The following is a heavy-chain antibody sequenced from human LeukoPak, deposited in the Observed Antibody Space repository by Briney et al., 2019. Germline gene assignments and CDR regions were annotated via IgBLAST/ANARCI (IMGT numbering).Heavy chain of an antibody. V-gene: IGHV3-30*02. CDR1: GFTFSTYG. J-gene: IGHJ2*01. CDR3: AREGAWNNWYLDL. Sequence: GGSLRLSCAASGFTFSTYGMHWVRQAPGKGLEWVVVIGDDVTVKHYAESLKGRFTISRDNAKNTLSLQMNSLRPEDTALSYCAREGAWNNWYLDLWGRGTLVTVSS. CDR2: IGDDVTVK. D-gene: IGHD1-1*01.